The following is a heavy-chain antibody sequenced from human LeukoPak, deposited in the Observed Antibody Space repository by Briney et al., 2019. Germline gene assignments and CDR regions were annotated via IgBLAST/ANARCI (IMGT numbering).Heavy chain of an antibody. Sequence: GGSLRLSCAASGFTFNSYGIHWVRQAPGKGLEWVAVMSYDGSNKYYADSVKGRFTVSRDNSKNTLYLQMNSLRPEDTALYYCAEEGSAIAVVGTYFDCWGQGTLVTVSS. CDR3: AEEGSAIAVVGTYFDC. CDR1: GFTFNSYG. J-gene: IGHJ4*02. V-gene: IGHV3-30*18. D-gene: IGHD6-19*01. CDR2: MSYDGSNK.